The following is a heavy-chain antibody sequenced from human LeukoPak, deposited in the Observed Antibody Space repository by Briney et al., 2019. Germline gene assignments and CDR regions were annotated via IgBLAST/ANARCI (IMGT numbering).Heavy chain of an antibody. J-gene: IGHJ4*02. V-gene: IGHV4-31*03. Sequence: SETLSLTCTVSGDSISSGGYYWSWIRQHPGTGLEWIGYIYYSGSTYYNPSLKSRVTISVDTSKNQFSLKLSSVTAADTAVYYCARSEQYYYDSSGYYYPFDYWGQGTLVTVSS. CDR3: ARSEQYYYDSSGYYYPFDY. D-gene: IGHD3-22*01. CDR1: GDSISSGGYY. CDR2: IYYSGST.